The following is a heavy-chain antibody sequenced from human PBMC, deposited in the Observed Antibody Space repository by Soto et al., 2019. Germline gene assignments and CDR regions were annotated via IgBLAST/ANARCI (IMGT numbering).Heavy chain of an antibody. J-gene: IGHJ4*02. D-gene: IGHD1-1*01. CDR2: INESGST. Sequence: QVQLQQSGAGLVKPSETLSLSCAVYGQSFSGHSWAWIRQSPGKGLEWIGEINESGSTYYNPSLKSRVTISADTSKNQFSLKLSSVSAADTAVYFCARGSGIVALPGELEDVNYDYWGQGTLVNVSS. CDR1: GQSFSGHS. V-gene: IGHV4-34*01. CDR3: ARGSGIVALPGELEDVNYDY.